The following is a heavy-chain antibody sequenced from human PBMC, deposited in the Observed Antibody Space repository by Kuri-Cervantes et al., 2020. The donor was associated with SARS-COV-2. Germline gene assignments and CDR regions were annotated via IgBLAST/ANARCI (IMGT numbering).Heavy chain of an antibody. V-gene: IGHV3-30-3*02. CDR3: AKSPENDDFWSGYYYYYYMDV. CDR2: ISYDGSNK. D-gene: IGHD3-3*01. CDR1: RFTFSSYA. Sequence: WGSLRLSCAASRFTFSSYAMHWVRQAPGKGLEWVAVISYDGSNKYYADSVKGRFTISRDNSKNTLYLQMNSLRAEDTAVYYCAKSPENDDFWSGYYYYYYMDVWGKGTTVTVSS. J-gene: IGHJ6*03.